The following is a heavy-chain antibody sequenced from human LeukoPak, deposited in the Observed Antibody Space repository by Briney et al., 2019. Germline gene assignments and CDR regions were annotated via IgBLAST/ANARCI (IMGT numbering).Heavy chain of an antibody. Sequence: GASVKVSCKASGYTFTSYAMHWVRQAPGQRLEWMGWINAGNGNTKYSQKFQARVTITRDTSASTAYMELSSLRSEDTAVYYCARVTPERWFDPWGQGTLVTVSS. CDR2: INAGNGNT. J-gene: IGHJ5*02. D-gene: IGHD1-14*01. CDR3: ARVTPERWFDP. V-gene: IGHV1-3*01. CDR1: GYTFTSYA.